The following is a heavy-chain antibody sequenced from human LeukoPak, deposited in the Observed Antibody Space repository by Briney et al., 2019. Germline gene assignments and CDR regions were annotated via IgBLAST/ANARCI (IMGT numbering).Heavy chain of an antibody. D-gene: IGHD2-15*01. J-gene: IGHJ4*02. CDR3: ARDRKPIVVVAAKNGGVPFDY. Sequence: PEGSLRLSCAASGFTFSSYSMNWVRQAPGKGLEWVSSISSSSSYIYYADSVKGRFTISRDNAKNSLYLQMNSLRAEDTAVYYCARDRKPIVVVAAKNGGVPFDYWGQGTLVTVSS. CDR1: GFTFSSYS. CDR2: ISSSSSYI. V-gene: IGHV3-21*01.